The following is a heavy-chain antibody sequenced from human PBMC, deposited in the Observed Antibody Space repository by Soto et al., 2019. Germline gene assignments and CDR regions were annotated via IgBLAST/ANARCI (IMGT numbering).Heavy chain of an antibody. J-gene: IGHJ4*02. D-gene: IGHD3-10*01. Sequence: SLRLCCAACGVTFDDYAMHWVRQAPVKGLEWVAGISWDSGSIGYAASVKGRLTISTDNAQTSLYLQMNSLRAEDTALYYCAKDILFGQLAGASDYWGQGPL. CDR2: ISWDSGSI. CDR3: AKDILFGQLAGASDY. CDR1: GVTFDDYA. V-gene: IGHV3-9*01.